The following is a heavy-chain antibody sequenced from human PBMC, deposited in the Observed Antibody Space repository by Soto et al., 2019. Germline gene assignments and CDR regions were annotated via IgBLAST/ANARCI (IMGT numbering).Heavy chain of an antibody. CDR3: AREPNYFTFFES. CDR2: TYYRSKWYN. V-gene: IGHV6-1*01. J-gene: IGHJ4*01. Sequence: LPRTEDSPGGSDSSYRSAWYRYRQTPSRGLEWLGRTYYRSKWYNDYAVSVKSRITIDPDTSKNQFSLQLNSVTPEDTAVYDCAREPNYFTFFESWGIGTLVTVSS. CDR1: GGSDSSYRSA. D-gene: IGHD4-4*01.